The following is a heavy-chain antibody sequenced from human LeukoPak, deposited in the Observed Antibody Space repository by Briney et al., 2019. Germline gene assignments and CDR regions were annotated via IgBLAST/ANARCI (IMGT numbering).Heavy chain of an antibody. CDR3: ARDLLYSSSWYVGLDY. D-gene: IGHD6-13*01. J-gene: IGHJ4*02. CDR2: IWYDGSKK. Sequence: PGGSLRLSCAASGFTFSSYGMHWVRQAPGKGLEWVAVIWYDGSKKYYADSVKGRFTISRDNSKNTLYLQMNSLRAEDTAVYYCARDLLYSSSWYVGLDYWGQGTLVTVSS. V-gene: IGHV3-33*01. CDR1: GFTFSSYG.